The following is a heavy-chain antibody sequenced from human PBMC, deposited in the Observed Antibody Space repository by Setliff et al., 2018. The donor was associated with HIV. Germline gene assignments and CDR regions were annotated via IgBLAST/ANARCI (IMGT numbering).Heavy chain of an antibody. V-gene: IGHV4-61*02. CDR1: GGSISSSLYY. J-gene: IGHJ5*02. D-gene: IGHD3-3*02. CDR2: IDARGSA. CDR3: ARDGSEHYPLEGWLDP. Sequence: SETLSLTRTVSGGSISSSLYYWSWMRQAAGKGLEWIGRIDARGSANYNPSLNSRVTISVDTSKNHFSLTLSSVTAADTAVYYCARDGSEHYPLEGWLDPWGQGTLVTVSS.